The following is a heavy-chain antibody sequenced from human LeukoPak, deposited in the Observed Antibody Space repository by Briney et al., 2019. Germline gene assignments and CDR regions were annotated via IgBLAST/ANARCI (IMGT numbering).Heavy chain of an antibody. CDR2: IYTSGST. D-gene: IGHD1-7*01. CDR3: AREGLELRPHYWYFDL. CDR1: GGSISSYY. Sequence: SETLSLTXTVSGGSISSYYWSWIRQPAGKGLEWIGRIYTSGSTNYNPSLKSRVTMSVDTSKNQFSLKLSSVTAADTAVYYCAREGLELRPHYWYFDLWGRGTLVTVSS. V-gene: IGHV4-4*07. J-gene: IGHJ2*01.